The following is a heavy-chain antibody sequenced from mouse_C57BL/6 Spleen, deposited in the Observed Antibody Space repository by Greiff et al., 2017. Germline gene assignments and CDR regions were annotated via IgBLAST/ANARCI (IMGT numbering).Heavy chain of an antibody. CDR3: ARGPHWYFDV. CDR2: IYPGDGDT. Sequence: VKLQESGAELVKPGASVKISCKASGYAFSSYWMNWVKQRPGKGLEWIGQIYPGDGDTNYNGKFKGKATLTSDKSSSTAYMQLSSLTSEDSAVYFWARGPHWYFDVWGTGTTVTVSS. CDR1: GYAFSSYW. J-gene: IGHJ1*03. V-gene: IGHV1-80*01.